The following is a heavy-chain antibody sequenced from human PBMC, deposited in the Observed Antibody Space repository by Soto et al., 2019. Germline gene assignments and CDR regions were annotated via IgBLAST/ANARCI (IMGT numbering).Heavy chain of an antibody. CDR3: AKDFRDGIQLWFPNFDY. D-gene: IGHD5-18*01. CDR2: ISGSGGST. J-gene: IGHJ4*02. V-gene: IGHV3-23*01. CDR1: GFTFSSYA. Sequence: EVQLLESGGGLVQPGGSLRLSCAASGFTFSSYAMSWVRQAPGKGLEWVSAISGSGGSTYYADSVKGRFTISRDNSKNTLYLQMNSLRAEDTAVYYCAKDFRDGIQLWFPNFDYWGQGTLVTVSS.